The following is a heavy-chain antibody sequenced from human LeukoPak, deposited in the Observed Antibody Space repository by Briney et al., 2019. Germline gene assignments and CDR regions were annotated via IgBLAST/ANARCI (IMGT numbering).Heavy chain of an antibody. J-gene: IGHJ4*02. V-gene: IGHV4-59*01. CDR3: ARVYSSSWYTFDY. CDR1: GGSISSYY. D-gene: IGHD6-13*01. CDR2: IYYSGST. Sequence: DPSETLSLTCTVSGGSISSYYWSWIRQPPGRGLEWIGYIYYSGSTNYNPSLKSRVTISVDTSKNQFSLKLGSVTAADTAVYYYARVYSSSWYTFDYWGQGTLVTVSS.